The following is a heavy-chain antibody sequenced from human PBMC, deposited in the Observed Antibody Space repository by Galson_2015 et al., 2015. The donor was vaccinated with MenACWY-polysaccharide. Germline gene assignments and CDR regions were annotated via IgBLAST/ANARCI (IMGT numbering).Heavy chain of an antibody. Sequence: TLSLTCTVSGGSISSGGYYWSWIRQHPGKGLEWIGYIYYSGSTYYNPSLKSRVTISVDTSKNQFSLKLSSVTAADTAVYYCARDKGLRFGLDPWGQGTLVTVSS. V-gene: IGHV4-31*03. D-gene: IGHD3-3*01. J-gene: IGHJ5*02. CDR3: ARDKGLRFGLDP. CDR2: IYYSGST. CDR1: GGSISSGGYY.